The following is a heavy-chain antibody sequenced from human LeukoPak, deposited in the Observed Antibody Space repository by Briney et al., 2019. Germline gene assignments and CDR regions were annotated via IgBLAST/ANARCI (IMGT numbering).Heavy chain of an antibody. V-gene: IGHV1-2*06. CDR3: ARDYDILSGYYRQDWYFDL. J-gene: IGHJ2*01. D-gene: IGHD3-9*01. CDR2: INPNSGDT. Sequence: ASVKVSCKASGYTLSGYFVHWVRQAPGQGLERIGRINPNSGDTSFARKFQDRDTLTRDTSINTAYMDLKRLRSDDTAVYYCARDYDILSGYYRQDWYFDLWGRGTLVIVSS. CDR1: GYTLSGYF.